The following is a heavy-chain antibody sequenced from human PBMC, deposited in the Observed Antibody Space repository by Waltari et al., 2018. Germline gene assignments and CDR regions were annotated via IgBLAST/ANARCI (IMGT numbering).Heavy chain of an antibody. D-gene: IGHD2-2*01. J-gene: IGHJ6*02. V-gene: IGHV3-9*01. Sequence: GGLVQPGRSLRLSCAASGFTFDDYAMHWVRQAPGKGLEWVSSISWNSGSIGYADSVKGRFTISRDNAKNSLYLQMNSLRAEDTALYYCASLKERYGSSTSCFNYYYYGMDVWGQGTTVTVSS. CDR2: ISWNSGSI. CDR1: GFTFDDYA. CDR3: ASLKERYGSSTSCFNYYYYGMDV.